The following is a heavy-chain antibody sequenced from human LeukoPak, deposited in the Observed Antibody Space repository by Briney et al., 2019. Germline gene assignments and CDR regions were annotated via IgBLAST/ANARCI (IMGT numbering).Heavy chain of an antibody. CDR1: GGTFSSYA. Sequence: ASVKVSCKASGGTFSSYAISWVRQAPGQGLEWMGGIIPIFGTANYAQKFQGRVTITADKSTSTAYMELSSLRSEDTAVYYCARDRMDIVVVVAATRKNYYGMDVWGQGTTVTVSS. J-gene: IGHJ6*02. CDR2: IIPIFGTA. V-gene: IGHV1-69*06. D-gene: IGHD2-15*01. CDR3: ARDRMDIVVVVAATRKNYYGMDV.